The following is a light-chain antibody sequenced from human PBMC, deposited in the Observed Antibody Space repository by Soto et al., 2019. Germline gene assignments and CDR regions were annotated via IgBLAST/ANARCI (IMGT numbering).Light chain of an antibody. CDR1: SSDVGGYNY. CDR2: EVS. Sequence: QSVLTQPASVSGSLGQSITISCTGTSSDVGGYNYVSWYQHHPGKAPQLMIFEVSNRPSGVSDRFSASKSGNTASLTISGLLAEDEADYYCSSFTSRFTFVFGTGTKLTVL. V-gene: IGLV2-14*01. J-gene: IGLJ1*01. CDR3: SSFTSRFTFV.